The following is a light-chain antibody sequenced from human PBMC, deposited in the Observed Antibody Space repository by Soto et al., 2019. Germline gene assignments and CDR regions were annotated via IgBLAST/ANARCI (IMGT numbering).Light chain of an antibody. CDR1: QTISSSY. CDR2: DAS. V-gene: IGKV3D-20*01. J-gene: IGKJ3*01. CDR3: QQYVSSSFT. Sequence: EIVLTQSPATLSLSPGERATLSCGASQTISSSYLAWYQQKPGLAPRLLIYDASSRATGIPDRFSGGGSGTDFTLTISRLEPEDFAVYYCQQYVSSSFTFGPGTKVDIK.